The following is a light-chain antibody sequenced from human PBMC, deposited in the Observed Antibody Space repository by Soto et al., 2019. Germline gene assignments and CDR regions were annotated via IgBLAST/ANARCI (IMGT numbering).Light chain of an antibody. Sequence: DNPMTQSPSTLSASVGDRVTITCRASQSISSWLAWYQQKPGKAPKFLIYDASSLESGVPSRFSGSGSGTEFTLTISSLQPDDFATYYCQHYNSYSEAFGQGTKVDIK. CDR2: DAS. CDR3: QHYNSYSEA. V-gene: IGKV1-5*01. CDR1: QSISSW. J-gene: IGKJ1*01.